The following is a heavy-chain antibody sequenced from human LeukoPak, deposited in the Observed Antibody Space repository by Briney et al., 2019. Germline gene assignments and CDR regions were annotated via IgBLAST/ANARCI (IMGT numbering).Heavy chain of an antibody. V-gene: IGHV3-11*01. CDR3: ARRIAGDGSHAFDI. Sequence: GGSLRLSCAASGFTFSDYNMGWMRQAPGKGLEWVSYTRNSDNNMFYADSVKGRFTISRDNAKYSVYLQMDSLRAEDTAVYYCARRIAGDGSHAFDIWGQGTMVTVSS. CDR2: TRNSDNNM. CDR1: GFTFSDYN. J-gene: IGHJ3*02. D-gene: IGHD6-19*01.